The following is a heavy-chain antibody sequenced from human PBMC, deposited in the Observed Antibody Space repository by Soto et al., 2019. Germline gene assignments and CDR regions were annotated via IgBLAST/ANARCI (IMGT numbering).Heavy chain of an antibody. Sequence: QVQLVQSGAEVKKPGSSVKVSCKASGGTFSSYAISWVRQAPGQGLEWMGGIIPIFGTANYAQKFQGRVTITADESTSTAYMELSSLRSEDTAVYYCARRGGGYSYGSYYSYGMDVWGQGTTVTVSS. J-gene: IGHJ6*02. V-gene: IGHV1-69*01. CDR3: ARRGGGYSYGSYYSYGMDV. CDR2: IIPIFGTA. D-gene: IGHD5-18*01. CDR1: GGTFSSYA.